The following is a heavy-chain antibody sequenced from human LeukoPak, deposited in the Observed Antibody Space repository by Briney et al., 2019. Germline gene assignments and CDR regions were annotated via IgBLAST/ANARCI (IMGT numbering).Heavy chain of an antibody. D-gene: IGHD2-15*01. J-gene: IGHJ6*02. CDR1: GFTFSSYW. Sequence: PGGSLRLSCAASGFTFSSYWMSWVRQAPGKGLEWVANIKQDGSEKYYVDSVKGRFTISRDNAKNSLYLQMNSLRAEDTAVYYCARDPIYRLVVVAATDYYGMDVWGRGTTVTVSS. CDR2: IKQDGSEK. V-gene: IGHV3-7*01. CDR3: ARDPIYRLVVVAATDYYGMDV.